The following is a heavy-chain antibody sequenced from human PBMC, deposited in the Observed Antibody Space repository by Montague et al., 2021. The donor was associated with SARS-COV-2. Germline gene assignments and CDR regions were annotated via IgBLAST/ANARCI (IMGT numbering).Heavy chain of an antibody. CDR3: ARKTSRGLTIFGVVTASYCFDY. CDR2: IYYSGST. J-gene: IGHJ4*02. D-gene: IGHD3-3*01. CDR1: GGFISSSSYF. V-gene: IGHV4-39*01. Sequence: SETLSLTCTVSGGFISSSSYFWGWIRQPPGKGLEWIGSIYYSGSTYYXXXVESRVTISVDTSKNMFSLKLRSVTAADTAVFYCARKTSRGLTIFGVVTASYCFDYWGQGTLVTVSS.